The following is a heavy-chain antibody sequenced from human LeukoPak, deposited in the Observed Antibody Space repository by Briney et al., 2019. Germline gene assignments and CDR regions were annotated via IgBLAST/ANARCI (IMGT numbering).Heavy chain of an antibody. D-gene: IGHD4-23*01. V-gene: IGHV3-23*01. CDR2: ISGSGGST. CDR3: ARGPTVVNDAFDI. J-gene: IGHJ3*02. Sequence: GGSLRLSCAASGFTFSSYAMSWVRQPPGKGLEWVSAISGSGGSTYYADSVKGRFTISRDNSKNTLYLQMNSLRAGDTAVYYCARGPTVVNDAFDIWGQGTMVTVSS. CDR1: GFTFSSYA.